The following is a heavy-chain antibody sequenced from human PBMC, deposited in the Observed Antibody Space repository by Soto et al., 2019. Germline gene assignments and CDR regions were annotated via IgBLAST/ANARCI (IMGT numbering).Heavy chain of an antibody. Sequence: GESLKISCKGSGYSFTSYWISWVRQMPGKGLEWMGRIDPSDSYTNYSPSSQGHVTISADKSISTAYLQWSSLKASDTAMYYCARLAPYSGSYYGLHGMDVWGQGTTVTVSS. V-gene: IGHV5-10-1*01. CDR2: IDPSDSYT. D-gene: IGHD1-26*01. CDR3: ARLAPYSGSYYGLHGMDV. CDR1: GYSFTSYW. J-gene: IGHJ6*02.